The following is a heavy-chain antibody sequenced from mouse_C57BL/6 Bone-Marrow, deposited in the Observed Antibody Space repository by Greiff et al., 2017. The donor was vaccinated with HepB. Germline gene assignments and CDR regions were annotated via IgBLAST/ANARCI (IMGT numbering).Heavy chain of an antibody. J-gene: IGHJ2*01. Sequence: EVKLVESGEGLVKPGGSLKLSCAASGFTFSSYAMSWVRQTPEKRLEWVAYISSGGDYIYYADTVKGRFTISRDNARTTLYLQMSSLKSEDTAMYYCTRDPGGLRRYFDYWGQGTTLTVSS. CDR3: TRDPGGLRRYFDY. CDR2: ISSGGDYI. CDR1: GFTFSSYA. D-gene: IGHD2-4*01. V-gene: IGHV5-9-1*02.